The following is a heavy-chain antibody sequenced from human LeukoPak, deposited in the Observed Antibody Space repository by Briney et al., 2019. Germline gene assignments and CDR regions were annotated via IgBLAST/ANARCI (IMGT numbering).Heavy chain of an antibody. CDR1: GGSISSYW. J-gene: IGHJ4*02. CDR2: IYYSGST. Sequence: SETLSLTCTVSGGSISSYWWSWIRQPPGKGLEWIGYIYYSGSTNYNPSLKSRVTISVDTSKNQFSLKLSSVTAADTAVYYCTRAYYGSGSYRFDYWGQGTLVTVSS. D-gene: IGHD3-10*01. CDR3: TRAYYGSGSYRFDY. V-gene: IGHV4-59*01.